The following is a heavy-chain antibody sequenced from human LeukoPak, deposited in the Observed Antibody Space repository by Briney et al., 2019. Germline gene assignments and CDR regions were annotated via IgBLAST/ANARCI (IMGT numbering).Heavy chain of an antibody. J-gene: IGHJ5*02. CDR1: GGSFSDYT. Sequence: GASVKVSCKVSGGSFSDYTITWVRQAPGQGLEWIGRVTPILGIVNYAQDFQGRVTITADKSTRTRYMELSSLRSDDTAVYYWARGREWFGPWGQGTLVTVSS. CDR2: VTPILGIV. D-gene: IGHD1-26*01. V-gene: IGHV1-69*02. CDR3: ARGREWFGP.